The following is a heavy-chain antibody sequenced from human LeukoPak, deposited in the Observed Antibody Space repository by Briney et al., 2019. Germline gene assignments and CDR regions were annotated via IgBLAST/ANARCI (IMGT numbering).Heavy chain of an antibody. D-gene: IGHD3-10*01. CDR3: ARGLWFGF. CDR2: ITHSGST. V-gene: IGHV4-34*01. CDR1: GGSFSRYY. Sequence: SETLSLTCAVYGGSFSRYYWSWIRQPPGKGLEWIGQITHSGSTNYNPSLKSRVSISVDTSKNQFSLNLSSVTAADTAVYYCARGLWFGFWGQGTLVTVSS. J-gene: IGHJ4*02.